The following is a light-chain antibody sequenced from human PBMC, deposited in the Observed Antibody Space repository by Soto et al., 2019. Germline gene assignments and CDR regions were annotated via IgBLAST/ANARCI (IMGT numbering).Light chain of an antibody. CDR2: GAS. J-gene: IGKJ2*01. Sequence: EIVMTQSPATLSVSPGERAALSCRASQSVSSNFAWYQQKPGQAPRLLIYGASTRATGIPARFSGSGSGTEFTLTISSLQSEDFAVYYCQQYNNWPYTFGQGNKLEIK. CDR1: QSVSSN. V-gene: IGKV3-15*01. CDR3: QQYNNWPYT.